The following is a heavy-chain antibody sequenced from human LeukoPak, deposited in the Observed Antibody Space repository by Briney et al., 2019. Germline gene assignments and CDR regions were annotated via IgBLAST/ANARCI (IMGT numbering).Heavy chain of an antibody. V-gene: IGHV4-39*01. J-gene: IGHJ4*02. CDR2: IYLRETN. CDR1: GDSISTRSYA. Sequence: PSETLSLTCSVSGDSISTRSYAWGSIRQPRGKGLEWIANIYLRETNYYSRSVKSRATISVETSKRQFSLKLTPATTADTTVYYCARHIGRRLAPFEYWGEGTLVTVSS. D-gene: IGHD6-19*01. CDR3: ARHIGRRLAPFEY.